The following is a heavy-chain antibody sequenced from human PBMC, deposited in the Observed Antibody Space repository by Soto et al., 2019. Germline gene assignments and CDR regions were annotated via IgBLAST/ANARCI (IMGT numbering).Heavy chain of an antibody. V-gene: IGHV1-2*04. CDR1: GYTFTGYY. J-gene: IGHJ6*02. CDR2: INPNSGGT. CDR3: ARGSGSSGYYYNYYYYGMDV. D-gene: IGHD3-22*01. Sequence: GASVKVSCKASGYTFTGYYMHWVRQAPGQGLEWMGWINPNSGGTNYAQKFQGWVTMTRDTSISTAYMELSRLRSDDTAVYYCARGSGSSGYYYNYYYYGMDVWGQGTTVTVSS.